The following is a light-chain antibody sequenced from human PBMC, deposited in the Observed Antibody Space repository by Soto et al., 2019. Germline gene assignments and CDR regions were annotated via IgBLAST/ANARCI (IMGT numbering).Light chain of an antibody. J-gene: IGKJ1*01. CDR2: KAS. V-gene: IGKV1-5*03. CDR1: QSISSR. CDR3: QQYNSYSTWT. Sequence: DIQMTQSPSTLSASVGDRVTITCRASQSISSRLAWYQQKPGKAPQVLIYKASSLQSGVPSRFSGSGSGTEFTLTISSLQPDDFATYYCQQYNSYSTWTFGQGTKVDNK.